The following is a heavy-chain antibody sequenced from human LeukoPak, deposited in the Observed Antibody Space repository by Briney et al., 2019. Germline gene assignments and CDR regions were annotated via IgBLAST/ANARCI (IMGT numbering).Heavy chain of an antibody. CDR1: GFIFTTSG. CDR3: ARGRGTIYMFDY. V-gene: IGHV3-30*03. Sequence: GRSLRLSCAASGFIFTTSGMHWVRQAPGKGLEWVAHISYDGTDSRYVDSVKGRFTISRDNARNTLYLQMNSLRAEDTAVYYCARGRGTIYMFDYWGQGTLVTVSS. J-gene: IGHJ4*02. D-gene: IGHD3-16*01. CDR2: ISYDGTDS.